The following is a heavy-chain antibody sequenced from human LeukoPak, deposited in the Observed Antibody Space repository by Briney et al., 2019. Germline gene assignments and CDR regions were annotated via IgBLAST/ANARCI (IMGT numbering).Heavy chain of an antibody. D-gene: IGHD3-16*01. V-gene: IGHV3-9*01. J-gene: IGHJ3*01. CDR3: AKDMGSSGTYVYGGAFDV. Sequence: TGGCLRLSCAAYGFTFDYYVMAWVRRAPGRGLGWVSGIRWNSSSRGDVACVKGRFPNCRDNAKNSLYLQMNSLRAEDTALYYCAKDMGSSGTYVYGGAFDVWGQGTMVTVSS. CDR1: GFTFDYYV. CDR2: IRWNSSSR.